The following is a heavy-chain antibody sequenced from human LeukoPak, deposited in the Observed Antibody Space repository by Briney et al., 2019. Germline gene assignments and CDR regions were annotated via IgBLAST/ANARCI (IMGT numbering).Heavy chain of an antibody. Sequence: GESLKIPCKGSGYSFTGYWIGWVRQMPGKGLEWMGIIYPGTSETRYSPSFQGQVTISADKSISTAYLQWSSLKASDTAMYYCGGMVVTTGYYGMDVWGQGTTVTVSS. J-gene: IGHJ6*02. CDR2: IYPGTSET. V-gene: IGHV5-51*01. CDR1: GYSFTGYW. CDR3: GGMVVTTGYYGMDV. D-gene: IGHD2-21*02.